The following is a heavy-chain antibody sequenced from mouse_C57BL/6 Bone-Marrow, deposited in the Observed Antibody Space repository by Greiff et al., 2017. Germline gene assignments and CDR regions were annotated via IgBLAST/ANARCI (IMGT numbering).Heavy chain of an antibody. CDR3: ARRDSGRLFAY. CDR1: GYAFSSYW. Sequence: QVQLQQSGAELVKPGASVKISCKASGYAFSSYWMNWVKQRPGKGLEWIGQIYPGDGDTNYNGKFKGKSTLTADKSSSTAYMQLSSLTSEDSAVYFCARRDSGRLFAYWGQGTLVTVSA. V-gene: IGHV1-80*01. CDR2: IYPGDGDT. J-gene: IGHJ3*01. D-gene: IGHD1-1*01.